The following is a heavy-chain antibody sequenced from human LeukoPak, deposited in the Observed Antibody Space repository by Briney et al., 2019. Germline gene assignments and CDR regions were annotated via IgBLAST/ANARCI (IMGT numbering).Heavy chain of an antibody. J-gene: IGHJ4*02. CDR1: GFTVSSNY. V-gene: IGHV3-53*01. D-gene: IGHD3-10*01. CDR3: ARAWSSGDLDY. CDR2: IYSGGST. Sequence: GGSLRLSCAASGFTVSSNYMSWVRQAPGKGLEWVSVIYSGGSTYYADSVKGRFTISRDNSKNTLYLQMNSLRAEDTAVYYCARAWSSGDLDYWGQGTLVTVSS.